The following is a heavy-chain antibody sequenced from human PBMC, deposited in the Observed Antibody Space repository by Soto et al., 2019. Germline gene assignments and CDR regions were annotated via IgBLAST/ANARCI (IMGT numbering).Heavy chain of an antibody. D-gene: IGHD3-10*01. Sequence: QVQLVQSGAEVKKPGSSVKVSCKASGGSFSSYAISWVRQAPGQGLEWMGGVIPIFGTANYAQKFQGRVTITADESTSTAYMELSSLRSEDTAVYYCARVYYYGSKHYYGMDVWGQGTTVTVSS. V-gene: IGHV1-69*01. CDR1: GGSFSSYA. J-gene: IGHJ6*02. CDR2: VIPIFGTA. CDR3: ARVYYYGSKHYYGMDV.